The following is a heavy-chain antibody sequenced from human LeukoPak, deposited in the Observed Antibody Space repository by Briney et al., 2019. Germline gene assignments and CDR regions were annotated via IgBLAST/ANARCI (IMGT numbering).Heavy chain of an antibody. CDR1: GFTFGTSA. Sequence: PGGSLRLSCAASGFTFGTSAMSWVRQAPGKGPEWVSTFGRSGSDTYYADSVKGRFTISRDNSKNTLYLQMNSLRAEDTAVYYCARGYDFWSGPRYYMDVWGKGTTVTVSS. V-gene: IGHV3-23*01. CDR3: ARGYDFWSGPRYYMDV. J-gene: IGHJ6*03. D-gene: IGHD3-3*01. CDR2: FGRSGSDT.